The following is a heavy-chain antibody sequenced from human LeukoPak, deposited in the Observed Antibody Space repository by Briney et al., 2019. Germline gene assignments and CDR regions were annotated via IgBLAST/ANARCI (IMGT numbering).Heavy chain of an antibody. CDR2: IYPGDSDT. CDR1: GYSFTSYW. V-gene: IGHV5-51*01. CDR3: ARHPGDGKSMAMPGDY. J-gene: IGHJ4*02. Sequence: GESLKISCEGSGYSFTSYWIGWVRQMPGKGLEWMGIIYPGDSDTRYNPSFRGQVTISADKSISTAYLQWSCLKASDTAMYYCARHPGDGKSMAMPGDYWGQGTLVTVSS. D-gene: IGHD5-24*01.